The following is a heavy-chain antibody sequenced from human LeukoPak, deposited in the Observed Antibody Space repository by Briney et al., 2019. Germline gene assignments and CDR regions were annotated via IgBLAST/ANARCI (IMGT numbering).Heavy chain of an antibody. CDR2: INQDGSLK. Sequence: GGSLRLSCAASGFTFSSYWMTWVRQAPGKGLEGVAHINQDGSLKYYVDSVKGRFTISRDNAKNSLYLQMNSLRAEDTAFYYCARDLRTGYTYGYPLDYWGQGTLVTVSS. CDR1: GFTFSSYW. CDR3: ARDLRTGYTYGYPLDY. J-gene: IGHJ4*02. V-gene: IGHV3-7*01. D-gene: IGHD5-18*01.